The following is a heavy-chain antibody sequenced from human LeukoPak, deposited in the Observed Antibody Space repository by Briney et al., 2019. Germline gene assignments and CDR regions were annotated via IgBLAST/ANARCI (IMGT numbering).Heavy chain of an antibody. J-gene: IGHJ6*03. Sequence: PGGSLRLSCAASGFTFSSYAMSWVRQAPGKGLEWVSAISGSGGSTYYADSVKGRFTISRDNSKNTLYLQMNSLRAEDTAVYYCAKIRVNYYYYYMDVWGKGTTVTISS. V-gene: IGHV3-23*01. CDR2: ISGSGGST. D-gene: IGHD3-22*01. CDR1: GFTFSSYA. CDR3: AKIRVNYYYYYMDV.